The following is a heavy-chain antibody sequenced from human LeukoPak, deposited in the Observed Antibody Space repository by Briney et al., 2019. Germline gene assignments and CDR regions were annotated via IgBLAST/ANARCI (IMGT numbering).Heavy chain of an antibody. J-gene: IGHJ2*01. D-gene: IGHD3-10*01. CDR3: AREKRVFGEFLWLDGRYFDL. V-gene: IGHV4-34*01. CDR1: GFTFSSYG. CDR2: INQSGST. Sequence: GSLRLSCAASGFTFSSYGMHWVRQAPGKGLEWIGEINQSGSTNNNPSLKSRVTISIDTSRNRFSLKLSSVTAADTAVYYCAREKRVFGEFLWLDGRYFDLWGRGTLVTVSS.